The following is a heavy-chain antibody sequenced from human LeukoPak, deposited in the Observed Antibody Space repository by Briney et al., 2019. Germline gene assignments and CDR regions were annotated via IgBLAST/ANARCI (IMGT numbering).Heavy chain of an antibody. V-gene: IGHV1-18*04. CDR3: ARGDFDSGSYNLFDY. J-gene: IGHJ4*02. CDR2: ISANNGNT. D-gene: IGHD1-26*01. CDR1: GYTFTSYG. Sequence: ASVKVSCKASGYTFTSYGISWIRQAPGQGLEWMGWISANNGNTNYAQGFQGRVTMTTDTSTTAAYMELRSLRSDDTAVYYCARGDFDSGSYNLFDYWGQGTLVTVSS.